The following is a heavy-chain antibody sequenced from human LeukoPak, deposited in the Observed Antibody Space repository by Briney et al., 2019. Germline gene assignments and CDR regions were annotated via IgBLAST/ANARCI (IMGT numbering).Heavy chain of an antibody. CDR2: ISPVDSDP. CDR3: ARQWGDCSSTSCYSVY. Sequence: PGESLKISCKGSVYSFTSYCIAWVRQMPGKGLEWMGIISPVDSDPRYTPSFQGQVTISADKPISTAYVQWSSLKASGTAIYYCARQWGDCSSTSCYSVYWGEGTRVSVSS. J-gene: IGHJ4*02. D-gene: IGHD2-2*01. V-gene: IGHV5-51*01. CDR1: VYSFTSYC.